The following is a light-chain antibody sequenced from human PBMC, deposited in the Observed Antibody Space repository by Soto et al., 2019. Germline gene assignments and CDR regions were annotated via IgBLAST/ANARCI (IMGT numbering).Light chain of an antibody. CDR1: QSVSSS. Sequence: EIVMTQSPATLSVSPGERATLSCRASQSVSSSLAWYQQKPGQAPRLLIYGASTRATGIPARFSGSGSGTEFTLTISSMQHEDFTVYYCQKYDNWPRTFGQGTKVETK. CDR2: GAS. CDR3: QKYDNWPRT. J-gene: IGKJ1*01. V-gene: IGKV3-15*01.